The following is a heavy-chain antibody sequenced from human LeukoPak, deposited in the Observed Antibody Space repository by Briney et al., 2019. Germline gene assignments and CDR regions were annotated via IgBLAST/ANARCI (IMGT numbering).Heavy chain of an antibody. J-gene: IGHJ4*02. CDR1: GFTFSSYW. Sequence: GGSLRLSCAASGFTFSSYWMHWVRQAPGKGLVWVSRINSDGSIASYADSVKGRFTISRDNAKNTLDLQMNSLRAEDTALYYCARGGSGYCNYWGQGTLVTVSS. CDR2: INSDGSIA. V-gene: IGHV3-74*01. CDR3: ARGGSGYCNY. D-gene: IGHD3-22*01.